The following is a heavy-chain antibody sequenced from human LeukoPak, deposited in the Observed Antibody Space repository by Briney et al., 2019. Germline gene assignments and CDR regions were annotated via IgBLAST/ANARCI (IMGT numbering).Heavy chain of an antibody. CDR1: GGSFSGYY. CDR3: ARQGSLYYYYYTDV. V-gene: IGHV4-34*01. CDR2: INHSGST. D-gene: IGHD2-15*01. J-gene: IGHJ6*03. Sequence: SETLSLTCPVYGGSFSGYYWSWIRQPPGNGLEWNGEINHSGSTNYNPSLKSRVTISVDTSKNQFSLKLSSVTAADTAVYYCARQGSLYYYYYTDVWGKGTTVTISS.